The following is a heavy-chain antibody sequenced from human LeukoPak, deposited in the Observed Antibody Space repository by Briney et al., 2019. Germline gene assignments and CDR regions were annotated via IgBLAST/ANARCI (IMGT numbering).Heavy chain of an antibody. D-gene: IGHD6-19*01. CDR3: ASHVTVLGTRGFDY. V-gene: IGHV4-39*07. CDR2: IYHGGDT. J-gene: IGHJ4*02. CDR1: GGSIRSSSYY. Sequence: SETLSLTCTVSGGSIRSSSYYWGWIRQPPGKGLEWIGEIYHGGDTNYDPSVKSRVTMSVGKSKNHFSLNLRSVTAADTAIYYCASHVTVLGTRGFDYWGQGILVTVSS.